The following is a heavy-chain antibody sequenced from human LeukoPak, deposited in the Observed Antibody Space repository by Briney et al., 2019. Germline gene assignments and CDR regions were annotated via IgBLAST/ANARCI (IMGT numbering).Heavy chain of an antibody. CDR3: VRGFRGGNWGLPVFDY. CDR1: GFSFSSYD. CDR2: IGAAGAT. V-gene: IGHV3-13*01. J-gene: IGHJ4*02. Sequence: GGSLRLSCAASGFSFSSYDMHWVRQVTGKRLEWVSGIGAAGATSCSDSVKGRFTISRTNSKNSFYLQMNSLGAGDTAVYFCVRGFRGGNWGLPVFDYWGQGALVTVSS. D-gene: IGHD4-23*01.